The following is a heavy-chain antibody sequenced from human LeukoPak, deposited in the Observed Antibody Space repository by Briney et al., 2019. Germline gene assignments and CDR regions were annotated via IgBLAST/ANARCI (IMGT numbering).Heavy chain of an antibody. CDR1: GFTFSSYW. D-gene: IGHD7-27*01. V-gene: IGHV3-7*04. CDR3: GRFTRSGDSVY. CDR2: IKQDGSEK. Sequence: GGSLRLSCAASGFTFSSYWMSWVRQAPGKGLEWVANIKQDGSEKQYVDSVKGRFAISRDNAENSLYLQMNSLKAEDTAVYYCGRFTRSGDSVYWGQGTLVAVAS. J-gene: IGHJ4*02.